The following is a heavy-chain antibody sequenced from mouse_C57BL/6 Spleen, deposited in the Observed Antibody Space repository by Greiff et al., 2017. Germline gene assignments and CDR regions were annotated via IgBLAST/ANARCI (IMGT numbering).Heavy chain of an antibody. CDR3: ARGTTVVEAMDY. J-gene: IGHJ4*01. CDR1: GYTFTDYY. D-gene: IGHD1-1*01. CDR2: INPNNGGT. V-gene: IGHV1-26*01. Sequence: VQLQQSGPELVKPGASVKISCKASGYTFTDYYMNWVKQSHGKSLEWIGDINPNNGGTSYNQKFKGKATLTVDKSSSTAYIELRSLTSEDSAVYYCARGTTVVEAMDYWGQGTSVTVSS.